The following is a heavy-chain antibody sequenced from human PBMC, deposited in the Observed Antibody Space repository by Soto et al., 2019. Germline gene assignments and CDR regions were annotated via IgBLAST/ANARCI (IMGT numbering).Heavy chain of an antibody. CDR1: GFSFGGYA. Sequence: EVELLQSGGALAQPGGSLRISCEVSGFSFGGYAMTWVRQAPGKGLEWVSTISGSGATKYYADSVRGRFTISRDNSKDTLYLQMSSLRAEDTAIYFCAKASKGYTGYVLDFWGQGTPGTVSP. D-gene: IGHD5-12*01. CDR2: ISGSGATK. CDR3: AKASKGYTGYVLDF. J-gene: IGHJ4*02. V-gene: IGHV3-23*01.